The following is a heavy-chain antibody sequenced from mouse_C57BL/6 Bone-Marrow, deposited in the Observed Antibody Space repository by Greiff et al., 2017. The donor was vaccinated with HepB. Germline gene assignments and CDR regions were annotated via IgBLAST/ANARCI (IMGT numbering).Heavy chain of an antibody. CDR2: INPSSGYT. CDR1: GYTFTSYW. CDR3: ARSEGNYDYAMDY. Sequence: QVQLQQPGAELVKPGASVKMSCKASGYTFTSYWMHWVKQRPGQGLEWIGYINPSSGYTKYNQKFKDKATLTADKSSSTAYMQLSSLTYEDSAVYYCARSEGNYDYAMDYWGQGTSVTVSS. J-gene: IGHJ4*01. D-gene: IGHD2-1*01. V-gene: IGHV1-7*01.